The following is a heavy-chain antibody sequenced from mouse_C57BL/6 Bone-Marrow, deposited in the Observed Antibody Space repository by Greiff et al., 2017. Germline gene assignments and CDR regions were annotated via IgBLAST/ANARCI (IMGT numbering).Heavy chain of an antibody. CDR3: TTYYVDY. J-gene: IGHJ2*01. CDR1: GFNIKDDY. Sequence: EVQLQQSGAELVRPGASVKLSCTASGFNIKDDYMHWVKQRPEQGLEWIGWIDPENGDTEYASKFQGKATITADTSSNTAYLQLSSLTSEDTAVYYCTTYYVDYWGQGTTLTVSS. V-gene: IGHV14-4*01. CDR2: IDPENGDT.